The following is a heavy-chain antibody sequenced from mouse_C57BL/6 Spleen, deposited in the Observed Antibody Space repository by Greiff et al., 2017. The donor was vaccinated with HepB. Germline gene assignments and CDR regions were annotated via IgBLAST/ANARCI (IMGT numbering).Heavy chain of an antibody. CDR2: ISYSGST. D-gene: IGHD3-2*02. V-gene: IGHV3-1*01. CDR1: GYSITSGYD. J-gene: IGHJ4*01. Sequence: DVKLQESGPGMVKPSQSLSLTCTVTGYSITSGYDWHWIRHFPGNKLEWMGYISYSGSTNYNPSLKSRISITHDTSKNHFFLKLNSVTTEDTATYYCARDQGNYAMDYWGQGTSVTVSS. CDR3: ARDQGNYAMDY.